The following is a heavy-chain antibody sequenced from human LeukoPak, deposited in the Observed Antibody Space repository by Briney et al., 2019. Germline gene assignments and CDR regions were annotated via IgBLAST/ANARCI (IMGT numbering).Heavy chain of an antibody. CDR2: INHSGST. Sequence: SETLSLTCAVYGGPFSGYYWSWIRQPPGKGLEWIGEINHSGSTNYNPSLKSRVTISVDTSKNQFSLKLSSVTAADTAVYYCARVLVQRSYYYYYYYMDVWGKGTTVTVSS. CDR1: GGPFSGYY. J-gene: IGHJ6*03. CDR3: ARVLVQRSYYYYYYYMDV. D-gene: IGHD3-3*01. V-gene: IGHV4-34*01.